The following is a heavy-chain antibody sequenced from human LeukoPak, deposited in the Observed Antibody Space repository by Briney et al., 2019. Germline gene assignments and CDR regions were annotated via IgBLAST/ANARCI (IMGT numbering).Heavy chain of an antibody. CDR3: ARCSTVAYYFDY. CDR1: GGTFSSYA. V-gene: IGHV1-69*13. J-gene: IGHJ4*02. D-gene: IGHD2-2*01. CDR2: IIPIFGTA. Sequence: SVKVSCKASGGTFSSYAISWVRQAPGQGLEWMGGIIPIFGTANYAQKFQGRVTITADESTSTAYMELSSLRSEDTAVCYCARCSTVAYYFDYWGQGILVTVSS.